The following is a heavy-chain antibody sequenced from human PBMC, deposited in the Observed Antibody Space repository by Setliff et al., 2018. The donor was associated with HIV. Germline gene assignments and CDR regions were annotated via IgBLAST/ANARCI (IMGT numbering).Heavy chain of an antibody. Sequence: PSETLSLTCTVSGGSISSGGHYWNWIRQPAGRGLEWIGHVYTSGSASYNPPLKSLVTIAIDTTKNQFSLQLSSVTAADTAVYYCARVSYTGSSYIDYWGQGTLVTVSS. V-gene: IGHV4-61*09. D-gene: IGHD6-6*01. J-gene: IGHJ4*02. CDR3: ARVSYTGSSYIDY. CDR2: VYTSGSA. CDR1: GGSISSGGHY.